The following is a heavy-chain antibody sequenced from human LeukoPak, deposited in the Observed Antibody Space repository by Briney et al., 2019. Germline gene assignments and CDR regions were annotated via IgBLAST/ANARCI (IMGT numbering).Heavy chain of an antibody. Sequence: GGSLRLSCAASGNYWMHWVRQVPGKGLVWVSHINSDGSWASYADSVKGRFTISKDNAKDTVYLQMNSLRAEDTAVYYCVSFYETYWGRGTLVTVSS. D-gene: IGHD2/OR15-2a*01. CDR1: GNYW. CDR2: INSDGSWA. J-gene: IGHJ4*02. V-gene: IGHV3-74*01. CDR3: VSFYETY.